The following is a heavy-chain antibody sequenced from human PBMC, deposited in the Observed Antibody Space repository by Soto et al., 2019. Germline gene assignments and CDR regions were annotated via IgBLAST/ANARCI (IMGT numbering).Heavy chain of an antibody. Sequence: GGSLRLCCAASGFTFSKYAMIWVRQAPGKGQEWVSGIVGSGDSIYYADSVKGRFTISRDNSKNMLYLQMNSLRAEDTALYYCAKDAVYGDGLWLVANWGQGTVVTVSS. V-gene: IGHV3-23*01. D-gene: IGHD2-21*02. CDR2: IVGSGDSI. J-gene: IGHJ4*02. CDR3: AKDAVYGDGLWLVAN. CDR1: GFTFSKYA.